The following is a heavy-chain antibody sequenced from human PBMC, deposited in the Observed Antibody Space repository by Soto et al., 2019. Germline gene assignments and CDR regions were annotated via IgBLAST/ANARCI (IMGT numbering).Heavy chain of an antibody. CDR3: ARARPGGYFDY. CDR1: GFTLSSYA. Sequence: PGGSLRLSCAASGFTLSSYAMSWVRQAPGKGLEWVAKMKEDGSEKYYVDSVKGRFTISRDNAKNSLYLQMNSLRAEDTAVYYCARARPGGYFDYWGQGAQVTVSS. V-gene: IGHV3-7*01. CDR2: MKEDGSEK. J-gene: IGHJ4*02.